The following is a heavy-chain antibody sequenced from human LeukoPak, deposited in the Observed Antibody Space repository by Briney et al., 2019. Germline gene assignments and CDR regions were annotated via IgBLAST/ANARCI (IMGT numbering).Heavy chain of an antibody. Sequence: ASMKVSCKASGYTFTNYGIIWLRQAPGQGLEWMGWTSPYNGNTNYAQKLQGRVTTTTDTSTSTAYMELSSLRSDDTAVYYCARDWPDYYGSGSYYMFDPWGQGTLVTVSS. V-gene: IGHV1-18*04. J-gene: IGHJ5*02. CDR2: TSPYNGNT. CDR3: ARDWPDYYGSGSYYMFDP. D-gene: IGHD3-10*01. CDR1: GYTFTNYG.